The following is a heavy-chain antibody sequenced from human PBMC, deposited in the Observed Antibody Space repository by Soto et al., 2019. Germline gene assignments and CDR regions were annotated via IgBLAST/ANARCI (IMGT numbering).Heavy chain of an antibody. D-gene: IGHD4-4*01. CDR2: INPSGGST. J-gene: IGHJ4*02. Sequence: ASVNVSCKASGYAFSIYYMHWVRQAPGQGLEWMGIINPSGGSTSYAQKFQGRVTMTRDTSTSTVYMELSSLRSEDTAVYYCARDTEPYYFGYWGQGTMVTVSS. CDR3: ARDTEPYYFGY. V-gene: IGHV1-46*01. CDR1: GYAFSIYY.